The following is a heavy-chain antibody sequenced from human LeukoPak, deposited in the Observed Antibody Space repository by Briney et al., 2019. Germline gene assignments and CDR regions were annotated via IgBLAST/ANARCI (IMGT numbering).Heavy chain of an antibody. CDR3: AKAAYYDYVWGSYRTYYYYYMDV. Sequence: GGSLRLSCAASGFTFSSYAMSWVRQAPGKGLEWVSAISGSGGSTYYADSAKGRFTISRDNSKNTLYLQMNSLRAEDTAVYYCAKAAYYDYVWGSYRTYYYYYMDVWGKGTTVTVSS. CDR2: ISGSGGST. V-gene: IGHV3-23*01. CDR1: GFTFSSYA. J-gene: IGHJ6*03. D-gene: IGHD3-16*02.